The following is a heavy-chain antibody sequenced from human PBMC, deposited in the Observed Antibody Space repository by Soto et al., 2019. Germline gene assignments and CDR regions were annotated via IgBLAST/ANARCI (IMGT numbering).Heavy chain of an antibody. J-gene: IGHJ4*02. Sequence: QVQLVQSGAEVKKTGSSVKVSCKASGGTFNNYAISWVRQAPGQGLEWMGGIIPLFGATNYAQHFQGRVTITADKFTSTSYMELSSLKSEDTAVYYCARLIGEGYSGTYGLDYWGQGTLVTVSS. D-gene: IGHD1-26*01. CDR3: ARLIGEGYSGTYGLDY. CDR2: IIPLFGAT. CDR1: GGTFNNYA. V-gene: IGHV1-69*06.